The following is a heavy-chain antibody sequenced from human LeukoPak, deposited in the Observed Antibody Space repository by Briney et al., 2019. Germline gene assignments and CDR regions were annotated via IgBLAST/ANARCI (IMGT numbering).Heavy chain of an antibody. CDR2: IKQDGSEK. J-gene: IGHJ4*02. CDR1: GFTFSSYA. V-gene: IGHV3-7*01. CDR3: ARDSDYYGSGSYGY. D-gene: IGHD3-10*01. Sequence: PGGSLRLSCAASGFTFSSYAMSWVRQAPGKGLEWVANIKQDGSEKYYVDSVKGRFTISRDNAKNSLYLQMNSLRAEDTAVYYCARDSDYYGSGSYGYWGQGTLVTVSS.